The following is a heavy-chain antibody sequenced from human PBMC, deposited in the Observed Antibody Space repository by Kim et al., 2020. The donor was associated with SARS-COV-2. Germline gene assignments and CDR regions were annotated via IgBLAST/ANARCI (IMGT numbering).Heavy chain of an antibody. CDR3: ITDFYCIISICYRIDY. V-gene: IGHV3-15*01. CDR1: GFTFSGAW. J-gene: IGHJ4*02. CDR2: IKNKTHVETI. D-gene: IGHD2-15*01. Sequence: GGSLRLSCAGSGFTFSGAWMSWVRQAPGKGLEWVGRIKNKTHVETIDYAEPVKGRFTISRDDSKNTLYRKMDSLKTEDTGLYYCITDFYCIISICYRIDYWGQGTLVIVSS.